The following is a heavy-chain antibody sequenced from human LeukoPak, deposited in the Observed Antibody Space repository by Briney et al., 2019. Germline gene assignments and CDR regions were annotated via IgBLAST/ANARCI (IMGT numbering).Heavy chain of an antibody. Sequence: ASVKVSCKASGYTFTGYYMHWVRQAPGQGLEWMGRINPNSGGTNYAQKFQGGVTMTRDTSISTAYMELSRLRSDDTAVYYCARDAPGTVTTLLHWFDPWGQGTLVTVSS. CDR1: GYTFTGYY. J-gene: IGHJ5*02. CDR2: INPNSGGT. V-gene: IGHV1-2*06. D-gene: IGHD4-17*01. CDR3: ARDAPGTVTTLLHWFDP.